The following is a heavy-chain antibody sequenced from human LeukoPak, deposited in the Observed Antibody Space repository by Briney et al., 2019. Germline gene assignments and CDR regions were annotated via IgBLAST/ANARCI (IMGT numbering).Heavy chain of an antibody. CDR3: ARGGITGTTNWFDP. CDR2: IYTSGST. D-gene: IGHD1-14*01. CDR1: GGSISSGSYY. J-gene: IGHJ5*02. V-gene: IGHV4-61*02. Sequence: SETLSLTCTVSGGSISSGSYYWSWIRQPAGKGLEWIGRIYTSGSTNYNPSLKSRVTISVDMSKNHFSLRLNSVTAADTAVYYCARGGITGTTNWFDPWGQGTLVTVSS.